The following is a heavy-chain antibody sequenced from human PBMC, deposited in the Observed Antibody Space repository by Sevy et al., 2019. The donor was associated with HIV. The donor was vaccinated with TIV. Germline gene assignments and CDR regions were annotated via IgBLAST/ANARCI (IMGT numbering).Heavy chain of an antibody. CDR1: GFTFGDYA. D-gene: IGHD6-13*01. Sequence: GGSLRLSCTGSGFTFGDYAVSWVRQAPGKGLEWVGFIRSKAYGGTTDYAASVKGRFTISRDDSKSIADLQMNSLKTEDTAVYYCTRDQWQHLVRHHCDYWGQGTLVTVSS. CDR2: IRSKAYGGTT. CDR3: TRDQWQHLVRHHCDY. J-gene: IGHJ4*02. V-gene: IGHV3-49*04.